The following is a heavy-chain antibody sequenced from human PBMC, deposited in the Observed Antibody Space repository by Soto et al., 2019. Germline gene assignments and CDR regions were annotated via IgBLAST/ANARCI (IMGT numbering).Heavy chain of an antibody. CDR1: GYSFTSYW. D-gene: IGHD5-18*01. CDR3: ARSDTAMVAGSYYYGMDV. J-gene: IGHJ6*02. V-gene: IGHV5-51*01. CDR2: IYPGDSDT. Sequence: GESLKISCKGSGYSFTSYWIGWVRQMPGKGLEWMGIIYPGDSDTRYSPSFQGRVTISADKSISTAYLQWSSLKASDTAMYYCARSDTAMVAGSYYYGMDVWGQGTTVTVSS.